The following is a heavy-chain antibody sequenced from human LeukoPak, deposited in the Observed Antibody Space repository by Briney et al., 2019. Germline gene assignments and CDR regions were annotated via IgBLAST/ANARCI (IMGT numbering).Heavy chain of an antibody. CDR1: GFTFTNYW. CDR2: MNSDGTSI. D-gene: IGHD5-18*01. J-gene: IGHJ4*02. V-gene: IGHV3-74*01. Sequence: PGGSLRLSCVVSGFTFTNYWMQWVRQVPGKGLVWVARMNSDGTSIIHADSVKGRFTISRDNAKNSLYLQMNSLRAEDTAVYYCARGGGTRIQLWLLHYWGQGTLVTVSS. CDR3: ARGGGTRIQLWLLHY.